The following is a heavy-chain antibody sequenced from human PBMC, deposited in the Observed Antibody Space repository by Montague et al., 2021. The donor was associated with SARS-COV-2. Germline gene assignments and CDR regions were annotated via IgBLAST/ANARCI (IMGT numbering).Heavy chain of an antibody. V-gene: IGHV4-34*01. J-gene: IGHJ4*02. CDR1: GGSFSGYY. CDR3: ARWDPQTLTLIGLRGKSASDY. CDR2: INHSGTT. D-gene: IGHD4-23*01. Sequence: SETLSLTCAVYGGSFSGYYWTWIRQSPGKGLKWIAEINHSGTTNYNFNSSLRSRVTISVDTSKSQFSLKLSSVTATDTGVYYCARWDPQTLTLIGLRGKSASDYWGQGTLVTVSS.